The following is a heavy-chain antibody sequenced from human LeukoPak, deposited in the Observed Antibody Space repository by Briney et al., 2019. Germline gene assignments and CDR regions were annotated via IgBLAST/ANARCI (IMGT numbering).Heavy chain of an antibody. J-gene: IGHJ1*01. V-gene: IGHV1-69*13. D-gene: IGHD2-2*01. CDR1: GGTFSSYA. CDR2: IIPIFGTA. CDR3: ASGPSRCSSTSCYARLGYFQH. Sequence: SVKVSCKASGGTFSSYAISWVRQAPGQGLEWMGGIIPIFGTANYAQKFQGRVTITADGSTSTAYMELSSLRSEDTAVYYCASGPSRCSSTSCYARLGYFQHWGQGTLVTVSS.